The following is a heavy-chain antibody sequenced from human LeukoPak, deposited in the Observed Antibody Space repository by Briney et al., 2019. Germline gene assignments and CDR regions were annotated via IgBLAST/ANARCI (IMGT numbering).Heavy chain of an antibody. CDR3: AKGGLGGYFDY. V-gene: IGHV3-9*01. Sequence: PGGSLILSCAASGFTFDDYAMHWVRQAPGKGLEWVSGISWNSGSIGYADSVKGRFTISRDNAKNSLYLQMNSLRAEDTALYYCAKGGLGGYFDYWGQGTLVTVSS. J-gene: IGHJ4*02. D-gene: IGHD4-23*01. CDR2: ISWNSGSI. CDR1: GFTFDDYA.